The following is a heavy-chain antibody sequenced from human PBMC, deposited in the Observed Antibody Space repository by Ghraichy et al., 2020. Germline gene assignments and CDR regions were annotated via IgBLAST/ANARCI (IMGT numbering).Heavy chain of an antibody. CDR3: ARHPPLSYYDILTGYGRNAFDI. D-gene: IGHD3-9*01. Sequence: SLTCTVSGGSISSYYWSWIRQPPVKGLEWIGYIYYSGSTNYNPSLKSRVTISVDTSKNQFSLKLSSVTAADTAVYYCARHPPLSYYDILTGYGRNAFDIWGQGTMVTVSS. J-gene: IGHJ3*02. CDR2: IYYSGST. V-gene: IGHV4-59*08. CDR1: GGSISSYY.